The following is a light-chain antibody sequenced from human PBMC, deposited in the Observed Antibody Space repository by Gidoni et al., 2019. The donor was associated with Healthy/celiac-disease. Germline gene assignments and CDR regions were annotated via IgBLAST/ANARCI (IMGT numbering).Light chain of an antibody. J-gene: IGLJ3*02. V-gene: IGLV3-25*03. Sequence: SYELTQPPSVSVSPGQTARITCSGDALPKQYAYWYQQKPGQAPVRVIYKDSERPAGIPERFSGSSAGTTVTLTSSGVQAEDEADYYCQSADSSGTYPVMFGGGTKLTVL. CDR3: QSADSSGTYPVM. CDR1: ALPKQY. CDR2: KDS.